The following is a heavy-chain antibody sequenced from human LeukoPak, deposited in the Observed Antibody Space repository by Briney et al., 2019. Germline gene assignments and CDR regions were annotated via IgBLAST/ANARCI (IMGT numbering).Heavy chain of an antibody. D-gene: IGHD1-26*01. CDR3: ARRVRGSSLGRYYYYYMDV. Sequence: SETLSLTCAVSGYSISSGYYWGWIRQPPGKGLEWIGSIYHSGSTYYNPSLKSRVTISVDTSKNQFSLKLSSVTAADTAVYYCARRVRGSSLGRYYYYYMDVWGKGTTVTASS. CDR2: IYHSGST. J-gene: IGHJ6*03. V-gene: IGHV4-38-2*01. CDR1: GYSISSGYY.